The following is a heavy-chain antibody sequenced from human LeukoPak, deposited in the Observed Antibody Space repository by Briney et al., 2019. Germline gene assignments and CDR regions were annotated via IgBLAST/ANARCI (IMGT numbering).Heavy chain of an antibody. CDR1: GDSITNGNNF. V-gene: IGHV4-61*02. CDR2: IHSSGKT. D-gene: IGHD1-26*01. J-gene: IGHJ5*02. CDR3: ARDVGRFDP. Sequence: SETLSLTCTVSGDSITNGNNFWSWIRQPAGKGLEWIGRIHSSGKTNYNPSLKSGVTISVDTSKNEFSLKLSSVTAADTAVYYCARDVGRFDPWGQGTLVTVSS.